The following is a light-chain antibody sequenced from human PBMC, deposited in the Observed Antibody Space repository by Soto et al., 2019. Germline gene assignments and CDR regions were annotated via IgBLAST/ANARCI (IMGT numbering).Light chain of an antibody. Sequence: IQMTQSPSTLSGSVGDRVTITFRASQTISSWLAWYQQKPGKAPKLLIYKASTLKSGVPSRFSGSGSGTEFTLTISSLQPDDFATYYCQQDNSYSEAFGQGTKVDIK. CDR2: KAS. V-gene: IGKV1-5*03. CDR3: QQDNSYSEA. CDR1: QTISSW. J-gene: IGKJ1*01.